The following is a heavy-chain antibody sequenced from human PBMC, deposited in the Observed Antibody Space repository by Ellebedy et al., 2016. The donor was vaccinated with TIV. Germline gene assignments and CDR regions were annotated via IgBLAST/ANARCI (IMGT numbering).Heavy chain of an antibody. D-gene: IGHD3-10*01. Sequence: GESLKISXAASGFTFDSYAMGWVRQAPGKGLEWVSSISGYADTSFYADSVKGRFTISRDNSKNMVYLQMNSLRAEDTAIYYCAKDRKLRGVRFYFDQWGQGTLVTVSS. CDR3: AKDRKLRGVRFYFDQ. J-gene: IGHJ4*02. CDR2: ISGYADTS. CDR1: GFTFDSYA. V-gene: IGHV3-23*01.